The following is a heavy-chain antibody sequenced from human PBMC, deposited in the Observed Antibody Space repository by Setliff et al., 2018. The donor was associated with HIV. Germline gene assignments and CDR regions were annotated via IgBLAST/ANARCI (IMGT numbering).Heavy chain of an antibody. CDR3: VRAAAGLDI. CDR1: GFTFSRYW. V-gene: IGHV3-7*03. Sequence: GGSLRLSCAASGFTFSRYWMIWVRQAPGKGLEWVANIDLYGSEKNYVDSVEGRFTISRDNARNSLSLQMNNLKAEDTAVYYCVRAAAGLDIWSQGIRVTVSS. CDR2: IDLYGSEK. J-gene: IGHJ4*02.